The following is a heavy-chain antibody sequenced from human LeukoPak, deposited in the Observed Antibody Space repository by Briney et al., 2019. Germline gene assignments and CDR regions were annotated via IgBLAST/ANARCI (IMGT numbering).Heavy chain of an antibody. D-gene: IGHD3-16*01. CDR3: ARDRLRLGEANWFDP. Sequence: PSETLSLTCTVSGGSISSSSYYWGWIRQPPGKGLEWIGSIYYSGSTYYNPSLKSRVTISVDTSKNQFSLKLSSVTAADTAVYYCARDRLRLGEANWFDPWGQGTLVTVSS. CDR2: IYYSGST. CDR1: GGSISSSSYY. J-gene: IGHJ5*02. V-gene: IGHV4-39*07.